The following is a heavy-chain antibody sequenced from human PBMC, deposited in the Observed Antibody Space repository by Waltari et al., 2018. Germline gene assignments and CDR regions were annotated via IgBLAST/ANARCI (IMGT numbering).Heavy chain of an antibody. CDR3: ARDLPSGYSYGRFTSDAFDI. Sequence: QLQESGPGLVKPSETLSLTCTVSGGSISSSNYYWGWIRQPPGKGLEWVSYISSSGSTIYYADSVKGRFTISRDNAKNSLYLQMNSLRAEDTAVYYCARDLPSGYSYGRFTSDAFDIWGQGTMVTVSS. CDR1: GGSISSSNYY. D-gene: IGHD5-18*01. J-gene: IGHJ3*02. V-gene: IGHV3-11*04. CDR2: ISSSGSTI.